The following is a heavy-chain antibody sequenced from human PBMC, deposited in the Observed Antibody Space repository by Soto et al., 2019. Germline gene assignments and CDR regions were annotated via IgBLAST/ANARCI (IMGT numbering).Heavy chain of an antibody. Sequence: QVQLVESGGGVVQPGRSLRLSCAASGFTFSSYGMHWVRQAPGKGLGWVAVIWYDGSNKYYADSVKGRFTISRDNSKNTLYLQMNSLRAEDTAVYFCAREDYGSGSFDYWGQGTLVTFSS. V-gene: IGHV3-33*01. J-gene: IGHJ4*02. CDR3: AREDYGSGSFDY. CDR2: IWYDGSNK. D-gene: IGHD3-10*01. CDR1: GFTFSSYG.